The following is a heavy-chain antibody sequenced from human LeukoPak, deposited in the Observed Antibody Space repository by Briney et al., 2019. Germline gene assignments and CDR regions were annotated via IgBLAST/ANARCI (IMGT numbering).Heavy chain of an antibody. J-gene: IGHJ6*03. V-gene: IGHV4-34*01. CDR3: ARSMPSPSPQLWLPYYYYYMDV. D-gene: IGHD5-18*01. Sequence: PSETLSLTCAVYGGSISGYYWSWIRQPPGKGLEWIGEINHSGSTNYNPSLKSRVTISVDTSKNQFSLKLSSVTAADTAVYYCARSMPSPSPQLWLPYYYYYMDVWGKGTTVTVSS. CDR2: INHSGST. CDR1: GGSISGYY.